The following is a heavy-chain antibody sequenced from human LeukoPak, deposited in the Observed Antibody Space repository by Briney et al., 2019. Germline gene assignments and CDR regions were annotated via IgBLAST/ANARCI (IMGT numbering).Heavy chain of an antibody. D-gene: IGHD5-24*01. CDR2: LSWNSGSL. J-gene: IGHJ3*02. CDR3: ARGRDGYLTGAFDI. V-gene: IGHV3-9*03. Sequence: PGGSLRLSCAASGFTFSSYSMNWVRQAPGKGLEWVSGLSWNSGSLAYADSVKGRFTISRDNAKNSLYLQMNSLRAEDMALYYCARGRDGYLTGAFDIWGQGTMATVSS. CDR1: GFTFSSYS.